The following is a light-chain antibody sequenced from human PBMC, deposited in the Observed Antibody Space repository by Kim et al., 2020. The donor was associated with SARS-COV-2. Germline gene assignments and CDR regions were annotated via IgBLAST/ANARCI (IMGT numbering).Light chain of an antibody. J-gene: IGLJ2*01. CDR1: SSNIGSNT. V-gene: IGLV1-44*01. CDR3: AAWDDSLNGVV. CDR2: SNN. Sequence: GQRGSISCYGSSSNIGSNTVNWYQQLPGTAPKLLIYSNNQRPSGVPDRFSGSKSGTSASLAISGLQSEDEADYYCAAWDDSLNGVVFGGGTQLTVL.